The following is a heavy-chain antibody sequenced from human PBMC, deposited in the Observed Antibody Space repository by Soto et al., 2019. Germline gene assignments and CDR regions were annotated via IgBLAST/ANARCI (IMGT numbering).Heavy chain of an antibody. J-gene: IGHJ4*02. D-gene: IGHD2-2*01. CDR1: GFTFSSYW. CDR2: IKQDGSEK. CDR3: ARGVVVVPAADNFDY. V-gene: IGHV3-7*01. Sequence: EVQLVESGGGLVQPGGSLRLSCAASGFTFSSYWMRWVRQAPGKGLEWVANIKQDGSEKYYVDSVKGRFTISRDNAKNSLYLQMNSLRAEDTAVYYCARGVVVVPAADNFDYWGQGTLVTVSS.